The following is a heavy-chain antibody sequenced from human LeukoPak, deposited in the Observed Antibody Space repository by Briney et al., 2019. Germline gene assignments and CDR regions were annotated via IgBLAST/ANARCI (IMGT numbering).Heavy chain of an antibody. CDR1: GFIFGEYC. D-gene: IGHD5-18*01. Sequence: GGSLRLSCAASGFIFGEYCMTWVRQAPGKGREWGANIHKDSSEKYYVDSVKGRFSITRAHAKNSLFLQMNSLRAEASAVYYCARYGYGYGTPFDYWGQGTLVTVSS. V-gene: IGHV3-7*04. J-gene: IGHJ4*02. CDR3: ARYGYGYGTPFDY. CDR2: IHKDSSEK.